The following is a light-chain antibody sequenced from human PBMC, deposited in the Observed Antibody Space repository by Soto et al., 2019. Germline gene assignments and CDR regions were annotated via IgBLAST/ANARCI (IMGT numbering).Light chain of an antibody. CDR2: GNN. V-gene: IGLV1-40*01. CDR1: SSNVGAGYT. J-gene: IGLJ1*01. CDR3: QSYDSSLGGHV. Sequence: QSVLTQPPSVSGAPGQRVTISCTGSSSNVGAGYTVQWCQQLSGSTPKLLIFGNNKRASGVPDRFSGSKSGTSASLAITGLQAEDEGDYYCQSYDSSLGGHVFGTGTKLTVL.